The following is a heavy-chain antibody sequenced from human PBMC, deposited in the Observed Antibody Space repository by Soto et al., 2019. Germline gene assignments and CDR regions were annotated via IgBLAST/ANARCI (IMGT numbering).Heavy chain of an antibody. D-gene: IGHD2-15*01. CDR1: GFTFSSYG. CDR3: AREGCSGGSCYPIGE. J-gene: IGHJ4*02. Sequence: QVQLVESGGGVVQPGRSLRLSCAASGFTFSSYGMHWVRQAPGKGLEWVGVIWYDGSNKYYADSVKGRFTISRDNSKNTLYLQMNSLRAEDTAVYYCAREGCSGGSCYPIGEWGQGTLVTVSS. CDR2: IWYDGSNK. V-gene: IGHV3-33*01.